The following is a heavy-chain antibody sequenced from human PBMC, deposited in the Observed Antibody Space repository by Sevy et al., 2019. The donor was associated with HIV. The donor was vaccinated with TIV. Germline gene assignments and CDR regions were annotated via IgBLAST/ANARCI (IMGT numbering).Heavy chain of an antibody. CDR3: AKARFGEYLKVPYFEY. D-gene: IGHD3-10*01. J-gene: IGHJ4*02. CDR1: GFTFDDYA. CDR2: INWNSGSM. V-gene: IGHV3-9*01. Sequence: GGSLRLSCAASGFTFDDYAMHWVRQAPGKGLEWVSGINWNSGSMGYADSVKGRFTISRDNAKYFLYLQMNSLRAEDTALYYCAKARFGEYLKVPYFEYWGQGTLVTVSS.